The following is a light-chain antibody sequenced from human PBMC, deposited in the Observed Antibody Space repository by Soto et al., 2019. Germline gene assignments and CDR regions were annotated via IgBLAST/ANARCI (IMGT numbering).Light chain of an antibody. J-gene: IGKJ1*01. CDR2: GAS. CDR3: QQYKNWPQT. Sequence: EIVMTQSPATLSVSPGERATLSCRASQSVSSNLAWYQQKPGQAPRLLIYGASTRATGIPARFSGSGSGTEFTLTISSLQSEDFEVYYCQQYKNWPQTFGQGTKVEIK. CDR1: QSVSSN. V-gene: IGKV3-15*01.